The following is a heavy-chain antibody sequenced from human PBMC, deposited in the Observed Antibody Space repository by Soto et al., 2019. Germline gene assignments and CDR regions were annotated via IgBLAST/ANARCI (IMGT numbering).Heavy chain of an antibody. CDR1: GYTFTSYG. J-gene: IGHJ3*02. Sequence: EASVKVSCKASGYTFTSYGISWVRQAPGQGLEWMGWISAYNGNTNYAQKLQGRVTMTTDTSTSTAYMELRSLRSDDTAVYYCARSFHSSGWYEDAFDIWGQGTMVTVSS. D-gene: IGHD6-19*01. CDR2: ISAYNGNT. V-gene: IGHV1-18*01. CDR3: ARSFHSSGWYEDAFDI.